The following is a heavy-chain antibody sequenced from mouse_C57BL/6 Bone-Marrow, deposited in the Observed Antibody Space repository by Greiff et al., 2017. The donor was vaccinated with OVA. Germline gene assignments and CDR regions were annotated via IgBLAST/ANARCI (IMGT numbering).Heavy chain of an antibody. Sequence: EVQLQQSGPVLVKPGASVKMSCKASGYTFTDYYMNWVKQSHGKSLEWIGVINPYNGGTSYNQKFKGKATLTVDKSSSTAYMELNSLTSEDSAVYYCARRLGYYFDYWAKAPLSQSPQ. CDR1: GYTFTDYY. CDR2: INPYNGGT. D-gene: IGHD1-2*01. V-gene: IGHV1-19*01. CDR3: ARRLGYYFDY. J-gene: IGHJ2*01.